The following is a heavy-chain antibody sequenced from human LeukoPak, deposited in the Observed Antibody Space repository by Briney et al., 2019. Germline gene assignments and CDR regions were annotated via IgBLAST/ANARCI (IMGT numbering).Heavy chain of an antibody. Sequence: GGSLRLSCAASGFTFSSYGMHWVRQAPGKGLEWVAFIRYDGSNKYCADSVKGRFTISRDNSKNSLYLQMNNLRAEDTASYYCAKGKSPYYYDSSAFYPYWGQGTLVTVSS. CDR3: AKGKSPYYYDSSAFYPY. J-gene: IGHJ4*02. CDR2: IRYDGSNK. CDR1: GFTFSSYG. V-gene: IGHV3-30*02. D-gene: IGHD3-22*01.